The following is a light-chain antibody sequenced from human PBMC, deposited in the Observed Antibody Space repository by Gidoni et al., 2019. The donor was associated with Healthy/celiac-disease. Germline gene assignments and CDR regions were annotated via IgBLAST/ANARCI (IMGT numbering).Light chain of an antibody. CDR1: QSVSSSY. CDR3: QQYGSSPRT. Sequence: EIVLTQSPGTLSLSPGERATLSCRASQSVSSSYLAWYQQTPGQAPRLLIYGASSRATGIPDRLSGSGSGTDFTLTISRLEPEDFAVYYCQQYGSSPRTFGQGTKVEIK. V-gene: IGKV3-20*01. J-gene: IGKJ1*01. CDR2: GAS.